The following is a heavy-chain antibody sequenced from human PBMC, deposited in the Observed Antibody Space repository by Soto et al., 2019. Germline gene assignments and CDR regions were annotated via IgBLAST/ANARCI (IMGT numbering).Heavy chain of an antibody. CDR1: GGSISSGGYY. J-gene: IGHJ6*02. CDR2: IYYSGST. CDR3: ARDRRQAPWRGCGMDV. Sequence: QVQLQESGPGLVKPSQTLSLTCTVSGGSISSGGYYWSWIRQHPGKGLEWIGYIYYSGSTYYNPSLESRVTRSVDTSKNQFSLKLSSVTAADTAVYYCARDRRQAPWRGCGMDVWGQGTTVTVAS. V-gene: IGHV4-31*03. D-gene: IGHD3-10*01.